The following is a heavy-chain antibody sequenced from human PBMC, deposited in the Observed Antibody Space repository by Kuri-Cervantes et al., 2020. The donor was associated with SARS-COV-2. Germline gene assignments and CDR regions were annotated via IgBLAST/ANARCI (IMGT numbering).Heavy chain of an antibody. CDR3: ARAGVAGYSSGWNPYYYYGMDV. CDR1: GGTFSSYA. D-gene: IGHD6-19*01. J-gene: IGHJ6*02. CDR2: IIPIFGTA. V-gene: IGHV1-69*13. Sequence: SVKVSCKASGGTFSSYAIGWVRQAPGQGLEWMGGIIPIFGTANYAQKFQGRVTITADESTSTAYMELSSLRSEDTAVYYCARAGVAGYSSGWNPYYYYGMDVWGQGTTVTVSS.